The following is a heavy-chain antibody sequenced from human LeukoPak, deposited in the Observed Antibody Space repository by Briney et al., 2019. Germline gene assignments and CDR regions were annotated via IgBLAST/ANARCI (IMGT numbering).Heavy chain of an antibody. CDR2: IIPIFGTA. Sequence: GASVKVSCKASGGTFSSYAISWVRQAPGQGLEWMGGIIPIFGTANYAQKFQGRVTITADESTSTAYMELSSLRSEDTAVYYCARDSLADYGDYVVHYWGQGTLVTVSS. D-gene: IGHD4-17*01. J-gene: IGHJ4*02. CDR3: ARDSLADYGDYVVHY. CDR1: GGTFSSYA. V-gene: IGHV1-69*13.